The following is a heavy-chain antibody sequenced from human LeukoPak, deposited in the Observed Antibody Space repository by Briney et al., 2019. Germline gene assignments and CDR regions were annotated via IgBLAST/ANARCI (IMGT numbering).Heavy chain of an antibody. CDR3: GRDQYYDSSGCFDY. D-gene: IGHD3-22*01. CDR1: GCTFSNYA. J-gene: IGHJ4*02. CDR2: IIPIFDIA. V-gene: IGHV1-69*04. Sequence: ASVKVSCKASGCTFSNYAISWVRQAPGQGLEWMGRIIPIFDIANYAQKFQGRATITADKSTKTAYMELSSRRSEDTAVYYCGRDQYYDSSGCFDYWGQGTLVTVSS.